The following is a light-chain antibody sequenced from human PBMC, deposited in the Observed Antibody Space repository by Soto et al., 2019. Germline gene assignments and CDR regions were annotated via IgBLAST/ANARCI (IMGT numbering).Light chain of an antibody. J-gene: IGKJ3*01. CDR3: QQRSNWPPG. V-gene: IGKV3-11*01. CDR1: QSVSSY. CDR2: DAS. Sequence: EIVLTQSPATLSLSPGERATLSCRASQSVSSYLAWYQQKPGQAPRLLIYDASNRATVIPARFSGSGSGTDFTLTISSLEPEAFAVYFGQQRSNWPPGFGPGTKVDI.